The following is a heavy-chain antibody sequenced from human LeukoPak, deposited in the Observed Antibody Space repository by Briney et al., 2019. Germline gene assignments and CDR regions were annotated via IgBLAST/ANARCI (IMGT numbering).Heavy chain of an antibody. CDR3: AKSPTVDAAFDI. Sequence: GGSLRLSCAASGFTFSSYWMHWVRQAPGKGLVWVSRINSDGSFTNYADSVKGRFTISRDNAKNTLYLHMNSLRAEDTALYYCAKSPTVDAAFDIWGQGTMVTVSS. J-gene: IGHJ3*02. D-gene: IGHD4-23*01. CDR2: INSDGSFT. CDR1: GFTFSSYW. V-gene: IGHV3-74*01.